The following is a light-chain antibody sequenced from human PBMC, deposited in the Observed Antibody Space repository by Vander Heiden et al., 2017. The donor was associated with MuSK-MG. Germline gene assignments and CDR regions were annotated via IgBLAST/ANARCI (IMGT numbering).Light chain of an antibody. CDR3: CSYAGTYKV. Sequence: QSALIQPRSVSGSPGQSVTISCTGTTSDVGTYKFVSWYQQHPGKVPRLIISDVSYRPSGVPDRFSGSKSGNTASLTISGLQAEDEADYFCCSYAGTYKVFGGGTKLTVL. V-gene: IGLV2-11*01. J-gene: IGLJ2*01. CDR2: DVS. CDR1: TSDVGTYKF.